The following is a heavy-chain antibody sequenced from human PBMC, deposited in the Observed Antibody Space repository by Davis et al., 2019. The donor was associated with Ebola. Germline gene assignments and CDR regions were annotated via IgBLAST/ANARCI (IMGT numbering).Heavy chain of an antibody. CDR2: ISAYNGNT. Sequence: AASVKVSCKASGYTFTSYAMHWVRQAPGQGLEWMGWISAYNGNTNYAQKLQGRVTMTTDTSTSTAYMELRSPRSEDTAVYYCARDQFWSGYYTPIGYYGMDVWGQGTTVTVSS. D-gene: IGHD3-3*01. J-gene: IGHJ6*02. CDR3: ARDQFWSGYYTPIGYYGMDV. V-gene: IGHV1-18*01. CDR1: GYTFTSYA.